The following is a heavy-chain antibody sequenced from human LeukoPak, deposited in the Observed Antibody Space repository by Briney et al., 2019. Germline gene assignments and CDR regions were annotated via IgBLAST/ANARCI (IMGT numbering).Heavy chain of an antibody. D-gene: IGHD3-9*01. CDR3: ARSRNYDILTGYSYYFDY. Sequence: SVKVSCKASGGTFSSYTISWVRQAPGQGLEWMGRIIPILGIANYAQKFQGRVTITADKSTSIAYMELSSLRSEDTAVYYCARSRNYDILTGYSYYFDYWGQGTLVTVSS. CDR2: IIPILGIA. V-gene: IGHV1-69*02. J-gene: IGHJ4*02. CDR1: GGTFSSYT.